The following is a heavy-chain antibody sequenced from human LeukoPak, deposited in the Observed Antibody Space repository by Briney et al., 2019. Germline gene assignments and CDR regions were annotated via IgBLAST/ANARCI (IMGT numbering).Heavy chain of an antibody. CDR3: ARDLGQYYDTSDNWFDP. CDR1: GFTFSVHG. Sequence: GGTLRLSCAASGFTFSVHGINWVRQAPGKGRMWVSRINSDGINTSYADSVKGRFTISRDNAKNTLNLQMNSLRAEDTAVYYCARDLGQYYDTSDNWFDPWVQGTLVTVSS. D-gene: IGHD3-22*01. J-gene: IGHJ5*02. CDR2: INSDGINT. V-gene: IGHV3-74*01.